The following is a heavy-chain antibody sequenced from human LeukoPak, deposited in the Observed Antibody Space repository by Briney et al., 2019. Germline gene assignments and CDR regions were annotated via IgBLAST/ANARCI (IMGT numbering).Heavy chain of an antibody. V-gene: IGHV1-2*02. D-gene: IGHD4-17*01. CDR2: INPNSGGT. Sequence: RASVKVSCKASGYTFTGYYMHWVRHAPRQGLEWMGWINPNSGGTNYAQKFQGRVTMTRDTSISTAYMELSRLRSDDTAVYYCARTRANYGDHNEYWGQGSLVTVSS. CDR1: GYTFTGYY. J-gene: IGHJ4*02. CDR3: ARTRANYGDHNEY.